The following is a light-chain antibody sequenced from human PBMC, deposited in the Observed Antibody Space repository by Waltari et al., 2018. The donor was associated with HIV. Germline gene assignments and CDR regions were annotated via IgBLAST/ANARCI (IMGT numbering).Light chain of an antibody. CDR3: QQYNSYSRT. Sequence: EIVLTQSPGTLSLSPGERATLSCRASQNVISTYLAWYQQKPGQAPRLLIYGASSRAAGTSDRFGGSGSGTDFTLTISRLEPEDFATYYCQQYNSYSRTFGQGTKVEIK. V-gene: IGKV3-20*01. J-gene: IGKJ1*01. CDR1: QNVISTY. CDR2: GAS.